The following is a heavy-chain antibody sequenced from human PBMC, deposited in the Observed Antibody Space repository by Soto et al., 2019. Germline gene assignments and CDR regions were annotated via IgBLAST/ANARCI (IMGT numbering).Heavy chain of an antibody. CDR3: ARRTELRDSSGWYLKTGAAVWYFDL. CDR1: DDFINIDADY. V-gene: IGHV4-39*01. J-gene: IGHJ2*01. Sequence: PSETLCLTCSFSDDFINIDADYWGCIRQHPGEDLEWMGSIYYRGHAYYNKSLKTRVTISLDNSRHQFSMKLSSVTAADTAVYYCARRTELRDSSGWYLKTGAAVWYFDLWGRRTLVTVSS. D-gene: IGHD6-19*01. CDR2: IYYRGHA.